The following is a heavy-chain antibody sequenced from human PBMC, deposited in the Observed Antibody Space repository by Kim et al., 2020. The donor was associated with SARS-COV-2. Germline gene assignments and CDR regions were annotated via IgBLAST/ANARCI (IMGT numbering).Heavy chain of an antibody. Sequence: SETLSLTCTVSGGSISSSSYYWGWIRQPPWKGLEWIGSIYYSGSTYYNPSLKSRVTISVDTSKNQFSLKLSSVTAADTAVYYCARHVEMATITFGYWGQGTLVTVSS. CDR2: IYYSGST. CDR3: ARHVEMATITFGY. V-gene: IGHV4-39*01. CDR1: GGSISSSSYY. J-gene: IGHJ4*02. D-gene: IGHD5-12*01.